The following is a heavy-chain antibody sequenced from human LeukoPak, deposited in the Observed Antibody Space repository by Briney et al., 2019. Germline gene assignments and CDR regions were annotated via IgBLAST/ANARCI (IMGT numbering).Heavy chain of an antibody. CDR3: ARDNSVEDTAWWFDP. D-gene: IGHD4-23*01. V-gene: IGHV1-46*01. CDR1: GSPFTSYY. Sequence: ASVKVSCKASGSPFTSYYMHWVRQAPGQGLEWMGIINPSGGSTSYAQKFQGRVTMTRDMSTSTDYMELSSLRSEDTAVYYCARDNSVEDTAWWFDPWGQGTLVTVSS. J-gene: IGHJ5*02. CDR2: INPSGGST.